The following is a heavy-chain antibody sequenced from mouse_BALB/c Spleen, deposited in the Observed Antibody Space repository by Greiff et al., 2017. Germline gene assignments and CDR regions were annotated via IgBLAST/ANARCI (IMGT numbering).Heavy chain of an antibody. Sequence: EVQLMESGGGLVKPGGSLKLSCAASGFTFSDYYMYWVRQTPEKRLEWVATISDGGSYTYYPDSVKGRFTISRDNAKNNLYLQMSSLKSEDTAMYYCAREDYGSLAYWGQGTLVTVSA. CDR1: GFTFSDYY. J-gene: IGHJ3*01. D-gene: IGHD1-1*01. CDR2: ISDGGSYT. V-gene: IGHV5-4*02. CDR3: AREDYGSLAY.